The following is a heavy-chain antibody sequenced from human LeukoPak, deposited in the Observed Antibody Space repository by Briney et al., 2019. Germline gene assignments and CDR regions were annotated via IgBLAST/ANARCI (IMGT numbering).Heavy chain of an antibody. CDR3: ERNFLENSRSSGFDP. Sequence: SETLSLTCIVSGDSIGRSNFYWHWVRQPLGKGLEWIGSISASGRPYYNPSLKSRVPISVDTPNTQFSLDVPSVTAADTAVFYCERNFLENSRSSGFDPRGQGTLVSVSS. J-gene: IGHJ5*02. CDR2: ISASGRP. D-gene: IGHD4-11*01. V-gene: IGHV4-39*07. CDR1: GDSIGRSNFY.